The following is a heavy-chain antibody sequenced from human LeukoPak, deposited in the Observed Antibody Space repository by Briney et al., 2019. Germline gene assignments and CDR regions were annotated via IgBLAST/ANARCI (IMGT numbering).Heavy chain of an antibody. Sequence: SETLSLTCTVSGGSISSSTYYWSWMRHPPGKGLEWIGYIYYSGSTNYNPSLKSRVTISVDTSKNQFSLRLRSVTAADTAVYYCARQKGGDSWEPDYYYYYGMDVWGQGTTVTVSS. D-gene: IGHD1-14*01. J-gene: IGHJ6*02. CDR1: GGSISSSTYY. CDR2: IYYSGST. V-gene: IGHV4-61*05. CDR3: ARQKGGDSWEPDYYYYYGMDV.